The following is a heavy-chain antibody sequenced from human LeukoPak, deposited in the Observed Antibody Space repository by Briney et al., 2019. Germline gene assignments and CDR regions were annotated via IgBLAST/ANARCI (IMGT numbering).Heavy chain of an antibody. CDR2: ISDDGSNK. J-gene: IGHJ4*02. CDR1: RFTLSSYG. V-gene: IGHV3-30*18. Sequence: GGSLRLSCAASRFTLSSYGMHWVRQAPGKGLEWVAVISDDGSNKYYADSVKGRFTISRDNSKNTLYLQMNSLRAEDTAVYYCAKNCPVAESSWYLNGCDYWGQGALVTVSS. D-gene: IGHD6-13*01. CDR3: AKNCPVAESSWYLNGCDY.